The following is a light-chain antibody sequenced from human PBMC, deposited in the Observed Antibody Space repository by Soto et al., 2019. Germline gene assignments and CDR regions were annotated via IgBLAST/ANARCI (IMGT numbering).Light chain of an antibody. V-gene: IGLV3-1*01. J-gene: IGLJ1*01. CDR1: KLGDKY. CDR2: QDS. CDR3: QAWDSSTGV. Sequence: SYERTQPPSVSVSPGQTASITCSGDKLGDKYACWYQQKPGQSPVLVIYQDSKRPSGIPERFSGSNSGNTATLTISGTQAMDEADYYCQAWDSSTGVFGTGTRSPS.